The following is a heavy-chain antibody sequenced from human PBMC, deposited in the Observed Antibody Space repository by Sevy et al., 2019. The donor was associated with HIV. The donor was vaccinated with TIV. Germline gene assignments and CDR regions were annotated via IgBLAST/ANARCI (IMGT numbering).Heavy chain of an antibody. CDR3: ARVRYSAYYFDY. CDR2: IYYSGST. CDR1: GDSVNSGNNY. D-gene: IGHD6-13*01. V-gene: IGHV4-61*01. J-gene: IGHJ4*02. Sequence: SETLSLTCTVSGDSVNSGNNYWSWIRQPPGKGLEWIGYIYYSGSTNYNPSLKSRLTISVYTSRNQFSLNLSSVTAADTAVYYCARVRYSAYYFDYWGQGTLVTVSS.